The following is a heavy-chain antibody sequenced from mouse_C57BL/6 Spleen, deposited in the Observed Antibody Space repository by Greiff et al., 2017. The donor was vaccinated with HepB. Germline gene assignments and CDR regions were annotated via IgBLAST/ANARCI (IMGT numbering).Heavy chain of an antibody. Sequence: VQLQESGAELVRPGASVTLSCKASGYTFTDYEMHWVKQTPVHGLAWIGAIDPETGGTAYNQKFKGKAILTADKSSSTAYMELRSLTSEDSAVYYCTRGGYYAMDYWGQGTSVTVSS. J-gene: IGHJ4*01. CDR3: TRGGYYAMDY. CDR2: IDPETGGT. CDR1: GYTFTDYE. V-gene: IGHV1-15*01.